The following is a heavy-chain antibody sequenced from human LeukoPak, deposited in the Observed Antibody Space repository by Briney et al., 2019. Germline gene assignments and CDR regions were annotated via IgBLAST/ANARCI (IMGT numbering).Heavy chain of an antibody. D-gene: IGHD6-19*01. V-gene: IGHV4-59*01. CDR1: GGSINNYY. J-gene: IGHJ5*02. CDR3: AREYSSGLNWFDP. Sequence: PSETLSLTCTLSGGSINNYYWSWIRQPPGKGLEWIGYIYYNGNTNYNPSLKSRVTMSVDTSKNQFSLKLSSVTAADTAVYFCAREYSSGLNWFDPWGQGTLVTVSS. CDR2: IYYNGNT.